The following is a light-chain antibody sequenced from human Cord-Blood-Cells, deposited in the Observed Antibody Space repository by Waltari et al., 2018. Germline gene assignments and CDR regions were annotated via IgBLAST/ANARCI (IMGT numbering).Light chain of an antibody. J-gene: IGKJ1*01. CDR3: QQYNSYSPT. CDR2: DAS. Sequence: DIQMTQSPSTLSASVGERVTITCRASQSISSWLAWYQQKPGKAPKLLIYDASSLESGVPAMFSGSGSWTEVTLTISSLQPDDFATYYCQQYNSYSPTFGQGTKVEIK. V-gene: IGKV1-5*01. CDR1: QSISSW.